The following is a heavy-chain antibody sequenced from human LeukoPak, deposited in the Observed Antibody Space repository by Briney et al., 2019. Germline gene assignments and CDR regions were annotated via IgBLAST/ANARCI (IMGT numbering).Heavy chain of an antibody. CDR3: ARGRGLTLSYHYFDY. D-gene: IGHD3-10*01. Sequence: PGGSLRLSCAASGFTFSPLGMNWVRQAPGRGLEWVSYISSGSSITYYADSVKGRFTISRDNAKNSLYLQVNSLRDEDTAVYYCARGRGLTLSYHYFDYWGQGTLVTVSS. CDR1: GFTFSPLG. CDR2: ISSGSSIT. V-gene: IGHV3-48*02. J-gene: IGHJ4*02.